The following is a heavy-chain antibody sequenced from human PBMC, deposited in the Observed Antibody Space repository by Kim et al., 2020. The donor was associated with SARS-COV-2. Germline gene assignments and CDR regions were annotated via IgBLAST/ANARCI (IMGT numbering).Heavy chain of an antibody. V-gene: IGHV1-8*01. D-gene: IGHD6-13*01. CDR3: ARERGPGYSSSWYWFDP. J-gene: IGHJ5*02. Sequence: FQGRVTMTRNTSISTAYMELSSLRSEDTAVYYCARERGPGYSSSWYWFDPWGQGTLVTVSS.